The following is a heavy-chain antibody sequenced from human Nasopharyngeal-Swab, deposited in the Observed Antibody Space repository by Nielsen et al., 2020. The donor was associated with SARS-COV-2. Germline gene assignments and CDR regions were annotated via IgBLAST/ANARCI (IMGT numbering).Heavy chain of an antibody. D-gene: IGHD3-22*01. CDR3: ARAYYYDSSGPDAFDI. CDR2: ISSSGSTI. J-gene: IGHJ3*02. Sequence: VRQAPGKGLEWVSYISSSGSTIYYADSVKGRFTISRDNAKNSLYLQMNSLRAEDTAVYYCARAYYYDSSGPDAFDIWGQGTMVTVSS. V-gene: IGHV3-48*03.